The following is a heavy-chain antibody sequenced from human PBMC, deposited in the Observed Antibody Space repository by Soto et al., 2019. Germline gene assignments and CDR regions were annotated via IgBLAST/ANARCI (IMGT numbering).Heavy chain of an antibody. V-gene: IGHV3-48*03. CDR2: ISSSCSSI. CDR3: ARATPYYYYGMDV. J-gene: IGHJ6*02. Sequence: PGGSLRLSCAASGFTFSSYEMNWVRQAPGKGLEWVSYISSSCSSIYYADSVKGRFTISRVNAKNSLYLQMNSLRAEDTAVYYCARATPYYYYGMDVWGQGTTVTVSS. CDR1: GFTFSSYE.